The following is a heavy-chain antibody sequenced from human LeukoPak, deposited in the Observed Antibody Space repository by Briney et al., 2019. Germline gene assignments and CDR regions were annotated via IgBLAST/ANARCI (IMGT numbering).Heavy chain of an antibody. CDR1: GGTFSSYA. CDR3: ASPYYYDSSGPPLLAFDI. V-gene: IGHV1-69*05. CDR2: IFPIFGTA. D-gene: IGHD3-22*01. Sequence: ASVKVSCKASGGTFSSYAISWVRQAPGQGLEWMGGIFPIFGTANYAQKFQGRVTITTDESTSTAYMELSSLRSEDTAVYYCASPYYYDSSGPPLLAFDIWGQGTMVTVSS. J-gene: IGHJ3*02.